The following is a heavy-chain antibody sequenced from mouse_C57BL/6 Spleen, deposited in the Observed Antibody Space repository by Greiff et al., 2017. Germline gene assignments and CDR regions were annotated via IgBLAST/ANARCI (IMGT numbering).Heavy chain of an antibody. CDR2: ISSGSSTI. CDR1: GFTFSDYG. Sequence: EVQWVESGGGLVKPGGSLKLSCAASGFTFSDYGMHWVRQAPEKGLEWVAYISSGSSTIYYADTVKGRFTISRDNAKNTLFLQMTSLRSEDTAMYYCARGDGYYVDYAMDYWGQGTSVTVSS. D-gene: IGHD2-3*01. J-gene: IGHJ4*01. CDR3: ARGDGYYVDYAMDY. V-gene: IGHV5-17*01.